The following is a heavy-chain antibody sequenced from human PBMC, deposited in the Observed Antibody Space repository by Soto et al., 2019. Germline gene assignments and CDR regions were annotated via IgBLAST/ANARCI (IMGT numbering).Heavy chain of an antibody. J-gene: IGHJ5*02. V-gene: IGHV3-30*18. D-gene: IGHD6-19*01. CDR3: AKDVTESSGWSNWFDP. CDR2: ISYDGSNK. Sequence: GGSLRLSCAASGFTFSSYGMHWVRQAPGKGLEWVAVISYDGSNKYYADSVKGRFTISRDNSKNTLYLQMNSLRAEDTAVYYCAKDVTESSGWSNWFDPWGQGTLVTVSS. CDR1: GFTFSSYG.